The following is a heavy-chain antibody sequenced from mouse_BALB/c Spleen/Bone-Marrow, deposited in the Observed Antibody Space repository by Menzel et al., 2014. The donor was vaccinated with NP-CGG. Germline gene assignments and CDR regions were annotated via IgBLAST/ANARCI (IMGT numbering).Heavy chain of an antibody. V-gene: IGHV14-3*02. D-gene: IGHD1-1*01. CDR3: ASYYYGSSGFAY. CDR2: IDPANGNT. Sequence: VQLQQSEAELVKPGASVKLSCTASGFNIKDTYMHWVKQRPEQGLEWIGRIDPANGNTKYDPKFQGKATITADTSSNTACLQLSSLTSEDTAVYYCASYYYGSSGFAYWGQGTLVTVSA. CDR1: GFNIKDTY. J-gene: IGHJ3*01.